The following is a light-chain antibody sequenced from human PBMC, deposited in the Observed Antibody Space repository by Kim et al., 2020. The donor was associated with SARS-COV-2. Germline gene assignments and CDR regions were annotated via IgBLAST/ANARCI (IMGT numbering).Light chain of an antibody. V-gene: IGLV1-44*01. Sequence: GQRVTSSCSGSSSNFGDNTVNWYLQLPGTAPKDLIYSNNQRPSGVPDRISGSKSGTSASLAISGLQSEDEADYYCAAWDDRLKGVVFGGGTQLTVL. CDR2: SNN. CDR1: SSNFGDNT. CDR3: AAWDDRLKGVV. J-gene: IGLJ2*01.